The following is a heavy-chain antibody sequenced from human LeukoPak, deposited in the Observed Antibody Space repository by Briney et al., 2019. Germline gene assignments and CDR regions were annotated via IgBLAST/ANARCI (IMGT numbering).Heavy chain of an antibody. CDR1: GGTLSRYA. V-gene: IGHV1-69*13. Sequence: ASVKVSCKASGGTLSRYAISWVRQAPGQGLEWMGGIIPIFGTANYAQKFQGRVTITADESTSTAYMEVSSLRSEDTAVYYCAREGPVGIREPWFDPWGQGTLVTVSS. CDR2: IIPIFGTA. D-gene: IGHD1-26*01. J-gene: IGHJ5*02. CDR3: AREGPVGIREPWFDP.